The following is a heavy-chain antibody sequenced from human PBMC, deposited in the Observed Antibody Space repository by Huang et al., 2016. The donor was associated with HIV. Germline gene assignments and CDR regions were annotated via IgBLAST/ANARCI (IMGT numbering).Heavy chain of an antibody. Sequence: QLQLQESGPGQVKPSETLSITCTVSGDFISSTHYYWGWIRQSPGKGLEWVGSVYQSGSTNYNPSLKSLVTLSVDTSRNQFSLRLNSVTAADTAVYYCASQHIGAAATWFWGRGTQVAVSS. CDR3: ASQHIGAAATWF. CDR2: VYQSGST. V-gene: IGHV4-39*01. CDR1: GDFISSTHYY. D-gene: IGHD6-13*01. J-gene: IGHJ4*02.